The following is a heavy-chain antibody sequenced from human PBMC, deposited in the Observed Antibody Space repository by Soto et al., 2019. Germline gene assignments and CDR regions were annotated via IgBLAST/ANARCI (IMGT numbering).Heavy chain of an antibody. CDR2: IWYDGSNK. V-gene: IGHV3-33*01. Sequence: LRLSCAASGFTFSSHGMHWVRQAPGKGLEWVAVIWYDGSNKYYADSVKGRFTISRDNSKNTLYLQMNGLRAEDTAVFYCARGSRFWSGYHYYYYDMDVWGQGTTVTVSS. J-gene: IGHJ6*02. CDR1: GFTFSSHG. D-gene: IGHD3-3*01. CDR3: ARGSRFWSGYHYYYYDMDV.